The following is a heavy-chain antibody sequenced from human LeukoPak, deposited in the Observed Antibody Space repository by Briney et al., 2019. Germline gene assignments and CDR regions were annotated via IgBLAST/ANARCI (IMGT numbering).Heavy chain of an antibody. V-gene: IGHV3-53*01. D-gene: IGHD6-19*01. CDR2: MYSDGST. CDR3: ARSGSGWFDR. Sequence: PGGSLRLSCAASGFTVSSNFMSWVRQAPEKGLEWVSVMYSDGSTYYADSVKGRFTISRDNSKNTVYLQMNSLRVEDTAIYYCARSGSGWFDRRGQGTLVTVSS. CDR1: GFTVSSNF. J-gene: IGHJ5*02.